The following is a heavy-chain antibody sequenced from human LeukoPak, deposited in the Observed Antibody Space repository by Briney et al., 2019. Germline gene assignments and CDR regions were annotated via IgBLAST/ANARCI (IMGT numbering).Heavy chain of an antibody. D-gene: IGHD3-22*01. CDR1: GGSISSYY. CDR2: IYYSGST. V-gene: IGHV4-59*01. J-gene: IGHJ3*02. CDR3: AREGGSGYYYDAFDI. Sequence: SETLSLTCTVSGGSISSYYWSWIRQPPGKGLEWIGYIYYSGSTNYNPSLKSRVTISVDTSKNQFSLKLSSVTAAETAVYYCAREGGSGYYYDAFDIWGQGTMVTVSS.